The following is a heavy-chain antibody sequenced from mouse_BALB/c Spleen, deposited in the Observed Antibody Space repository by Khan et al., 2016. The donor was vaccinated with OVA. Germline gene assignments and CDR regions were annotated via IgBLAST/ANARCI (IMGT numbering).Heavy chain of an antibody. CDR2: LNTYIGEA. J-gene: IGHJ4*01. V-gene: IGHV9-3-1*01. CDR1: GYTFTSYG. Sequence: QIQLVQSGPELKKPGETVKISCKASGYTFTSYGMNWVKQSPGKALRWMGWLNTYIGEANYTDDFKGRFAFFLETSASTSYLQINTLKNEDTATYFCARPPYFSYTLDYWGQGTSVTVSS. D-gene: IGHD2-10*01. CDR3: ARPPYFSYTLDY.